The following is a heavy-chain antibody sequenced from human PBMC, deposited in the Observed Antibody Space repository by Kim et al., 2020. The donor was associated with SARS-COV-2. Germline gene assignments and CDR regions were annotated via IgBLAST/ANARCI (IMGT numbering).Heavy chain of an antibody. CDR3: AKFYSEQQLIPDAFDI. V-gene: IGHV3-9*01. CDR1: GFTFDDYA. J-gene: IGHJ3*02. Sequence: GGSLRLSCAASGFTFDDYAMHWVRQAPGKGLEWVSGISWNSGSIGYVDSVKGRFTISRDNAKNSLYLQMNSLRAEDTALYYCAKFYSEQQLIPDAFDIWGQGTMVTVSS. CDR2: ISWNSGSI. D-gene: IGHD6-13*01.